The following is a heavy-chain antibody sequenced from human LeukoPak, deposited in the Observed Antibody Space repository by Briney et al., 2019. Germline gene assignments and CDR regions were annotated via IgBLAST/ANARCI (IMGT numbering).Heavy chain of an antibody. J-gene: IGHJ5*02. V-gene: IGHV3-30*18. Sequence: GGSLRLSCAASGFTFSSYGMHWVRQAPGKGLEWVAVISYDGSNKYYADSVKGRFTISGDNSKNTLYLQMNSLRAEDTAVYYCAKAPSPLYNWNDGNWFDPWGQGTLVTVSS. CDR2: ISYDGSNK. D-gene: IGHD1-1*01. CDR3: AKAPSPLYNWNDGNWFDP. CDR1: GFTFSSYG.